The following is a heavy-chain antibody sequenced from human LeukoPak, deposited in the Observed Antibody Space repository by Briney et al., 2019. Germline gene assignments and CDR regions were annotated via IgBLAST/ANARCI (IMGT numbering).Heavy chain of an antibody. CDR1: GFTSSDYS. J-gene: IGHJ4*02. CDR3: ARDPLGGEYGSGSYYNGGYFDY. Sequence: GGSLRLSCAASGFTSSDYSLSWVRQAPGKGQEWVSFISSNSTCIYYADSVKGRCTIFRDNAKNSLYLQMNSLRAEDTAVYYCARDPLGGEYGSGSYYNGGYFDYWGQGTLVTVSS. V-gene: IGHV3-21*01. CDR2: ISSNSTCI. D-gene: IGHD3-10*01.